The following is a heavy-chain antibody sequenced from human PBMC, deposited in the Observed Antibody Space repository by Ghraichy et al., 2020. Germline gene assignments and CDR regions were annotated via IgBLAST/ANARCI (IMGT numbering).Heavy chain of an antibody. Sequence: GESLNISCAASGFTFSSYWMHWVRQAPGKGLVWVSRINSDGSSTSYADSVKGRFTISRDNAKNTLYLQMNSLRAEDTAVYYCARGGDPDPYYYGMDVWGQGTTVTVSS. CDR2: INSDGSST. V-gene: IGHV3-74*01. D-gene: IGHD3-16*01. CDR1: GFTFSSYW. J-gene: IGHJ6*02. CDR3: ARGGDPDPYYYGMDV.